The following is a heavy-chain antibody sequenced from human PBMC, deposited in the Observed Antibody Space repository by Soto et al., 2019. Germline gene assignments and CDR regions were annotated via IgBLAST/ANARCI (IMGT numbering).Heavy chain of an antibody. V-gene: IGHV1-46*01. Sequence: GASVKVSCKASGFTFTSYYIHWMRQAPGQGPEWMGVINPGGDSTKYAQKFQGRVTMTRDASTSTVYMELSSLRSEDTALYYCAKVLYYGPDYWGQGTLVTVSS. CDR3: AKVLYYGPDY. J-gene: IGHJ4*02. CDR2: INPGGDST. CDR1: GFTFTSYY. D-gene: IGHD3-10*01.